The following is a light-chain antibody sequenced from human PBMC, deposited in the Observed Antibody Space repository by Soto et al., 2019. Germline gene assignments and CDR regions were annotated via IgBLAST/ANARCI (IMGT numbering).Light chain of an antibody. CDR1: QRFSGG. V-gene: IGKV1-5*02. J-gene: IGKJ1*01. CDR2: DAA. CDR3: QQYETFSGT. Sequence: QKKQTHSTLSASVGDTVTVICWPSQRFSGGLAWYRQKPGEAPKLLMYDAAALPRGVPSRFSGSGSGTKFTLTIASMQPDDFATYYCQQYETFSGTFGPGTKVDIK.